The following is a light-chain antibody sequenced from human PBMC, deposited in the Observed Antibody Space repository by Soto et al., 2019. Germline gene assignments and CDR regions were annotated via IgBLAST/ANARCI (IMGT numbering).Light chain of an antibody. V-gene: IGKV1-5*03. CDR1: QSISSW. CDR2: QAS. CDR3: QHYDTYSSYT. J-gene: IGKJ2*01. Sequence: DIQMTQSPSTLSASVGDRVTITCRASQSISSWLAWYQQRPGKAPNLLIYQASSLESGVPSRFRGSGSGTEFTLTITSLQPDDFATYYCQHYDTYSSYTFGQGTKLEIK.